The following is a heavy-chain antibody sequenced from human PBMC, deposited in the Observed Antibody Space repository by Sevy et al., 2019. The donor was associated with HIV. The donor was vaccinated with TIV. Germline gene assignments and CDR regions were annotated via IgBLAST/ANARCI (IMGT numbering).Heavy chain of an antibody. V-gene: IGHV3-21*05. CDR2: ISTGTDHI. CDR3: VRRGVDAYNVYFDL. Sequence: GGSLRLSCTASGYTFPAFSFNWVRQAPGKGLEWLSYISTGTDHIYYADSAKVRFTISRDDAKNSVYLEMKSLRDQDTALYYCVRRGVDAYNVYFDLWGQGTLVTVSS. CDR1: GYTFPAFS. D-gene: IGHD3-10*01. J-gene: IGHJ4*02.